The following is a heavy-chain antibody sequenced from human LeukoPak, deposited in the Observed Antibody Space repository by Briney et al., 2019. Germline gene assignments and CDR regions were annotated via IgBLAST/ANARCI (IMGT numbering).Heavy chain of an antibody. CDR1: GYTFSRFG. V-gene: IGHV1-18*01. D-gene: IGHD2-8*01. J-gene: IGHJ5*02. CDR2: ISGYDGNT. CDR3: ARESSNGWFDP. Sequence: ASVKVSCKTSGYTFSRFGISWVRQAPGQGLEWMGWISGYDGNTNYPQRLQGRVTIATDTSTSTAYMELRNLRSDDTAVYYCARESSNGWFDPWGQGTLFTVSS.